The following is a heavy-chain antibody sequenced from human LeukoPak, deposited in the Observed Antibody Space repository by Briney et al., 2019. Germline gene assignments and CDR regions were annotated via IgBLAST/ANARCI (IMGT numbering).Heavy chain of an antibody. D-gene: IGHD4-17*01. CDR2: VSYDGSND. CDR3: ARDSGDYFHY. V-gene: IGHV3-30*04. J-gene: IGHJ4*02. Sequence: PGRSLRLSCAASGFTFSSYAMHWVRQAPGKGLEWVAVVSYDGSNDYYADSVKGRFTISRDNSKNTLYLQMSSLRAEDTAVYYCARDSGDYFHYWGQGTLVTVSS. CDR1: GFTFSSYA.